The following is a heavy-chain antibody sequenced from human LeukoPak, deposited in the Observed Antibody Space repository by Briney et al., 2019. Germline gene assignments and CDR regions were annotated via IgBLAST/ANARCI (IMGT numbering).Heavy chain of an antibody. Sequence: GGSLRLSCAASVFTFSSYAMHWVRQAPGKGLEWVAVISYDGSNKYYADSVKGRFTISRDNSKNTLYLQMNSLRAEDTAVYYCARGPERTGVGTRYYYDMDVWGQGTTVTVSS. CDR2: ISYDGSNK. D-gene: IGHD2-8*01. CDR1: VFTFSSYA. V-gene: IGHV3-30-3*01. CDR3: ARGPERTGVGTRYYYDMDV. J-gene: IGHJ6*02.